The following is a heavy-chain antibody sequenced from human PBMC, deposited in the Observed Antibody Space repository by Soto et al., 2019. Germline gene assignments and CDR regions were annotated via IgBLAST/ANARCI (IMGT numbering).Heavy chain of an antibody. D-gene: IGHD6-6*01. Sequence: ACCGGSFSGYCWSWIRQPPGKGLEWIGEINHSGSTNYNPSLKSRVTISVYTSKNQFSLKLSSVTAADTAVYYCARAGIAARTFDYWGQGTLVTVSS. CDR1: GGSFSGYC. CDR3: ARAGIAARTFDY. J-gene: IGHJ4*02. V-gene: IGHV4-34*01. CDR2: INHSGST.